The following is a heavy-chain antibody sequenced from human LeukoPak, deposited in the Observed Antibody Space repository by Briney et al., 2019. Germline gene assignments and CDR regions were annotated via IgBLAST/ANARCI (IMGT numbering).Heavy chain of an antibody. CDR1: GGSIRSYY. J-gene: IGHJ6*03. CDR2: IYYSGST. D-gene: IGHD2-15*01. CDR3: ARVAATSPYYYYYMDV. V-gene: IGHV4-59*01. Sequence: SETLSLTRTVSGGSIRSYYWSWIRQPPGKGLGWIAYIYYSGSTNYNPSLKSRVTISVDTSKNQFSLKLSSVTAADTAVYYCARVAATSPYYYYYMDVWGKGTTVTVSS.